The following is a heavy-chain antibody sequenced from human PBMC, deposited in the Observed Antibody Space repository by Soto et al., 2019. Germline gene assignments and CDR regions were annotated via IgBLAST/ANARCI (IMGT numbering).Heavy chain of an antibody. D-gene: IGHD6-13*01. V-gene: IGHV3-21*01. Sequence: PGGSLRLSCAASGFTFSSYSMNWVRQAPGKGLEWVSSISSSSSYIYYADSVKGRFTISRDNAKNSLYLQMNSLRAEDTAVYYCARDVSGAAGPDHLDYWGQGTLVTVSS. CDR3: ARDVSGAAGPDHLDY. J-gene: IGHJ4*02. CDR1: GFTFSSYS. CDR2: ISSSSSYI.